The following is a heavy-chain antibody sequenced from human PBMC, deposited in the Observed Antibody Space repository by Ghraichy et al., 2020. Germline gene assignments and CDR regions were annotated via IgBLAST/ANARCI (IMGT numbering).Heavy chain of an antibody. D-gene: IGHD3-16*01. J-gene: IGHJ5*02. Sequence: SETLSLTCTVSGGSISSGNHYWNWIRQHPGKGLEWIGYMYYSGSAYYNPSLRSRVTISRDTSKNQFSLKLSSVTAADTAVYYCARDRAGITFGGVGNWFGPWGQGTLVTVSS. V-gene: IGHV4-31*03. CDR1: GGSISSGNHY. CDR2: MYYSGSA. CDR3: ARDRAGITFGGVGNWFGP.